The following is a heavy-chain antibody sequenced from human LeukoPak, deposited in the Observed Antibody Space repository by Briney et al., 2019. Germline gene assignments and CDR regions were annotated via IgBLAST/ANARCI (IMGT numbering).Heavy chain of an antibody. J-gene: IGHJ4*02. Sequence: PSETLSLTCTVSGGSISSGGYYWSWIRQHPGKGLEWIGYIYYSGSTYYNPSLKSRVTISVDTSKNQFSLKLSSVTAADTAVYYCARLTRSTYCSGGSCYPRTLDYWGQGTLVTVSS. V-gene: IGHV4-31*03. D-gene: IGHD2-15*01. CDR1: GGSISSGGYY. CDR2: IYYSGST. CDR3: ARLTRSTYCSGGSCYPRTLDY.